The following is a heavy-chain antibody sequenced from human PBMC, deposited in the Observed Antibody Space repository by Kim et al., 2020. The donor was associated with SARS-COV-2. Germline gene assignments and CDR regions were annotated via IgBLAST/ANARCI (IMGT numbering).Heavy chain of an antibody. V-gene: IGHV1-2*02. CDR1: GYTFTGYY. D-gene: IGHD6-13*01. Sequence: ASVKVSCKASGYTFTGYYMHWVRQAPGQGLEWMGWINPNSGGTNYAQKFQGRVTMTRDTSISTAYMELSRLRSDDTAVYYCARDLAWQQLVLNLDYWGQGTLVTVSS. CDR3: ARDLAWQQLVLNLDY. CDR2: INPNSGGT. J-gene: IGHJ4*02.